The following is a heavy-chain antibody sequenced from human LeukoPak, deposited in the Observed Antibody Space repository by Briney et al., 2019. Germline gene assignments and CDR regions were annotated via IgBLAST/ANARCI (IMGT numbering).Heavy chain of an antibody. J-gene: IGHJ4*02. V-gene: IGHV1-2*02. CDR1: AYTFTVYY. Sequence: GASVTVSFKASAYTFTVYYMHLVRQAPGPGHERMGWINPNSGGTNYAQKFQGRVTMTRDTAISTAYMELSRLRSDDTAVYYCARDPYDYVWGSYRYPWYFDYWGQGTLVTVSS. CDR2: INPNSGGT. CDR3: ARDPYDYVWGSYRYPWYFDY. D-gene: IGHD3-16*02.